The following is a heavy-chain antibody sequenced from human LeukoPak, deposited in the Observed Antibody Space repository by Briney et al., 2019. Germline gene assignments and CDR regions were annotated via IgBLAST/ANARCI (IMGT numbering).Heavy chain of an antibody. Sequence: GGSLRLSCAASGFTFSSYWMSWVRQAPGKGLEWVANIKQDGSEKYYVDSVKGRFTISRDNAKNSLYLQMKSLRAEDTAVYYCVGFWSGYPTHAFDIWGQGTMVTVSS. CDR2: IKQDGSEK. V-gene: IGHV3-7*01. CDR3: VGFWSGYPTHAFDI. J-gene: IGHJ3*02. D-gene: IGHD3-3*01. CDR1: GFTFSSYW.